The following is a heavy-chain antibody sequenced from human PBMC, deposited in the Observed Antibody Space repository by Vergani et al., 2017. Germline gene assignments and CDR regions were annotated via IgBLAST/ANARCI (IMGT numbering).Heavy chain of an antibody. V-gene: IGHV3-21*06. CDR3: ARDCTSGGWPNKYGMDV. J-gene: IGHJ6*02. CDR2: IGSSGPYI. CDR1: GFTFSDFS. D-gene: IGHD2-8*01. Sequence: VQLVESGGGLVKPGGSLRLSCAASGFTFSDFSMSWVRQAPGKGLEWVAFIGSSGPYINYADSVKGRFIISRDNTNNSLFLQLRSLIAEDAAVYYCARDCTSGGWPNKYGMDVWGQGATVTVSS.